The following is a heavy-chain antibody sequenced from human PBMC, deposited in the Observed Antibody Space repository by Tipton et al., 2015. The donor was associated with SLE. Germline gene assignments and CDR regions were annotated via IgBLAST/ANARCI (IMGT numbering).Heavy chain of an antibody. CDR1: GYSISSGYY. D-gene: IGHD3-22*01. Sequence: TLSLTCAVSGYSISSGYYWGWIRQPPGKGLEWIGSIYHSGSTYYNPSLKSRVTISVDTSKNQFSLKLSSVTAADTAVYYCAREALRDYDSSGYPDAFDIWGQGTMVTVSS. CDR3: AREALRDYDSSGYPDAFDI. J-gene: IGHJ3*02. V-gene: IGHV4-38-2*02. CDR2: IYHSGST.